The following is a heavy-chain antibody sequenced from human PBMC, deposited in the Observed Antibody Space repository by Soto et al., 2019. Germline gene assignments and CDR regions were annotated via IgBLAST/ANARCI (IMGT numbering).Heavy chain of an antibody. Sequence: QVQLVESGGGVVQPGRSLRLSCAASGFTFSSYAMHWVRQAPGKGLEWVAVISDDGSNKYYADSAKGRFTISRDNSKNTLYLQMNSLRAEDTAVYYCARTPRGQWELPYYYYGMDVWGQGTTVTVSS. J-gene: IGHJ6*02. CDR1: GFTFSSYA. D-gene: IGHD1-26*01. CDR2: ISDDGSNK. V-gene: IGHV3-30-3*01. CDR3: ARTPRGQWELPYYYYGMDV.